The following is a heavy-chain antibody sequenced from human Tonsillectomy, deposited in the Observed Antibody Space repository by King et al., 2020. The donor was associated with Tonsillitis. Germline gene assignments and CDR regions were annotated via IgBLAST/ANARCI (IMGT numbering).Heavy chain of an antibody. V-gene: IGHV3-30*18. CDR2: ISYDGSNK. J-gene: IGHJ6*02. D-gene: IGHD5-18*01. CDR1: GFTFSSYG. CDR3: AKDLGPHTNVDTAMVAFYYYGMDV. Sequence: VQLVESGGGVVQPGRSLRLSCAASGFTFSSYGMHWVRQAPGKGLEWVAVISYDGSNKYYADSVKGRFTISRDNSKNTLYLQMNSLRAEDTAVYYCAKDLGPHTNVDTAMVAFYYYGMDVWGQGTTVTVSS.